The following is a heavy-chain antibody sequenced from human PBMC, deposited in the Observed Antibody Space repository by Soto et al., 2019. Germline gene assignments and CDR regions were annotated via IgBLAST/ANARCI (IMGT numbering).Heavy chain of an antibody. J-gene: IGHJ3*02. CDR3: ARVGKLELQGGAFDI. Sequence: SETLSLTCTVSGGSISSYYWSWIRQPPGKGLEWIGRIYTSGSTNYNPSLKSRVTMSVDTSKNQFSLKLSSVTAADTAVYYCARVGKLELQGGAFDIWGQGTMVTVSS. V-gene: IGHV4-4*07. D-gene: IGHD1-7*01. CDR2: IYTSGST. CDR1: GGSISSYY.